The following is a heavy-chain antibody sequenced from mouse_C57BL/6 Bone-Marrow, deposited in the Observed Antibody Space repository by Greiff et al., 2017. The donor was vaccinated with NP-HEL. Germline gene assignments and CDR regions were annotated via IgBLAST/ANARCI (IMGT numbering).Heavy chain of an antibody. D-gene: IGHD1-1*01. V-gene: IGHV1-82*01. Sequence: QVQLQQSGPELVKPGASVKISCKASGYAFSSSWMNWVKQRPGKGLEWIGRIYPGDGDTNYNGKFKGKATLTADKASSTAYMQLSSLTSEDSAVYVCARRNYGSTPMDYWGQGTSVTVSS. CDR3: ARRNYGSTPMDY. J-gene: IGHJ4*01. CDR1: GYAFSSSW. CDR2: IYPGDGDT.